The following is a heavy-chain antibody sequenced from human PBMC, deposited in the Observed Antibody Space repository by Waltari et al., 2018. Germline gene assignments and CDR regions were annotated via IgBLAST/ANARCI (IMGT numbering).Heavy chain of an antibody. D-gene: IGHD5-12*01. CDR2: FYYSGST. J-gene: IGHJ5*02. CDR3: ARHWKKSGYRIDP. V-gene: IGHV4-39*01. Sequence: QLQLQESGPGLVKPSETLSLTCTVSGGSISSSSYYWGWIRQSPGKGLEWIGGFYYSGSTYYNPTLKSRVTISGDTSKNQFSLKLSSVTAADTAVYYCARHWKKSGYRIDPWGQGTLVTVSS. CDR1: GGSISSSSYY.